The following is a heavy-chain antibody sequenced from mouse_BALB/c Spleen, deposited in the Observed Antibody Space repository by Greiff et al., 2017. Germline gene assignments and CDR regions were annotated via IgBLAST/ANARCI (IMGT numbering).Heavy chain of an antibody. CDR1: GYTFTSYY. D-gene: IGHD2-10*02. V-gene: IGHV1S81*02. Sequence: SGAELVKPGASVKLSCKASGYTFTSYYMYWVKQRPGQGLEWIGEINPSNGGTNFNEKFKSKATLTVDKSSSTAYMQLSSLTSEDSAVYYCTRGFLDYYAMDYWGQGTSVTVSS. CDR2: INPSNGGT. J-gene: IGHJ4*01. CDR3: TRGFLDYYAMDY.